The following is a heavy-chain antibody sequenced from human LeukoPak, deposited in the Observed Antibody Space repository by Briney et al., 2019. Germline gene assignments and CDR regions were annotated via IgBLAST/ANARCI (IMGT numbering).Heavy chain of an antibody. CDR2: ISGSSSYI. D-gene: IGHD3-10*01. J-gene: IGHJ4*02. Sequence: PGGSLRLSCAASGFTFSSYSMNWVRQAPGKGLEWVSSISGSSSYIYYADSVKGRFTISRDNAKNSLYLQMNSLTADDTAVYYCARLGRFLRVDYFDYWGQGSLVTVSS. V-gene: IGHV3-21*01. CDR3: ARLGRFLRVDYFDY. CDR1: GFTFSSYS.